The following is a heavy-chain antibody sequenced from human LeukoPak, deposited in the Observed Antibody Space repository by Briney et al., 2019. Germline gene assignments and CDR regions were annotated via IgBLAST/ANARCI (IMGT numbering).Heavy chain of an antibody. CDR1: GFAFSSYS. CDR2: ISSSSSTI. D-gene: IGHD2-15*01. V-gene: IGHV3-48*04. J-gene: IGHJ4*02. Sequence: GGSLRLSCAASGFAFSSYSMNWVRQVPGKGLEWVSYISSSSSTIYYADSVKGRFTISRDNAKNSLYLQMNNLRAEDTAIYYCARDTPLGCFDYWGQGTLVTVSS. CDR3: ARDTPLGCFDY.